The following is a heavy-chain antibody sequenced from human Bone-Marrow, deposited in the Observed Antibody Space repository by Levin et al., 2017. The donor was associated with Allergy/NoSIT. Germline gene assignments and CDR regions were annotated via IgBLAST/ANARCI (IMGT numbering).Heavy chain of an antibody. J-gene: IGHJ3*02. V-gene: IGHV3-30-3*01. D-gene: IGHD3-16*01. CDR3: ARGSARDYVWGSSIRSGPLDI. Sequence: GESLKISCAASGLTFSRHAVHWVRQAPGKGLEWVAVISSDGNKKYFADSVKGRFSMSRDSSNTVFLQMDSLRPGDPAVYFCARGSARDYVWGSSIRSGPLDIWGQGTMVTVSS. CDR1: GLTFSRHA. CDR2: ISSDGNKK.